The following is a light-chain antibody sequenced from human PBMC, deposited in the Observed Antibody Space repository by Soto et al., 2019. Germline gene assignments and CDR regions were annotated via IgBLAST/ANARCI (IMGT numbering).Light chain of an antibody. CDR1: RSNIGAAYD. Sequence: QSVLTQPPSVSGSPGQRVTISCTGGRSNIGAAYDVHWYQQLPGTAPKLLIYANNNRPSGVPDRFSGSRSSTSASLAISGLQAEDESDYYCQSYDSSVSGYVVFGGGTKVTVL. CDR3: QSYDSSVSGYVV. V-gene: IGLV1-40*01. CDR2: ANN. J-gene: IGLJ2*01.